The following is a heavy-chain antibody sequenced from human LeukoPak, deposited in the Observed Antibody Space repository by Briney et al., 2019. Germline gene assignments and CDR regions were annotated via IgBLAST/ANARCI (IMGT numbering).Heavy chain of an antibody. V-gene: IGHV1-2*02. CDR3: ARRALTGDFVRFDY. CDR1: GYTFTGYD. J-gene: IGHJ4*02. CDR2: INPNSGGT. D-gene: IGHD7-27*01. Sequence: ASVKVSCKASGYTFTGYDMHGVRQAPGQGLEWMGWINPNSGGTNYAQKFQGRVTMTRDTSISTAYMELSRLRSDDTAVYYCARRALTGDFVRFDYWGQGTLVTVSS.